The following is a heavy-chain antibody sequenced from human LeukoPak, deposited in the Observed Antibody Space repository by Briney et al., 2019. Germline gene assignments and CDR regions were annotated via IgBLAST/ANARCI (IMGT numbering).Heavy chain of an antibody. Sequence: GGSLRLSCAASGFTFSSYGMHWVRQAPGKGLEWVAFIRYDGSNKYYADSVKGRFTISRDNSNNTLYLQMNSLRAEDTAVYYCAKDSQLELRNYYYYYYMDVWGKGTTVTVSS. J-gene: IGHJ6*03. CDR1: GFTFSSYG. V-gene: IGHV3-30*02. D-gene: IGHD1-1*01. CDR3: AKDSQLELRNYYYYYYMDV. CDR2: IRYDGSNK.